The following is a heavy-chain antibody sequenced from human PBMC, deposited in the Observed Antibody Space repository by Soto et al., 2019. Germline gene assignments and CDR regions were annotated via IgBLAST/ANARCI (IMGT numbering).Heavy chain of an antibody. CDR1: GGSISSSNW. V-gene: IGHV4-4*02. D-gene: IGHD6-13*01. J-gene: IGHJ3*02. Sequence: SDTLSLTCAVSGGSISSSNWWGWVRQPPGKGLEWIGEIYHSGSTNYNPSLKSQVTISVDKSKNQLSLKLSSVTAADTAVFYCARKKYGSRGAFDIWGQGTMVTVSS. CDR3: ARKKYGSRGAFDI. CDR2: IYHSGST.